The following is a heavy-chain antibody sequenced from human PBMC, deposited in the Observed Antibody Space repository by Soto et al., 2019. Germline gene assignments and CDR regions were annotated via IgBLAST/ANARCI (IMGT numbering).Heavy chain of an antibody. CDR3: ARGTGAAGPFDY. CDR2: INSDGSTT. CDR1: GFTFSSYW. D-gene: IGHD6-13*01. Sequence: HPGGSLRLSCAASGFTFSSYWMHWVRQAPGKGLVWVSRINSDGSTTNYVDSVKGRFTISRDNAKNTLYLQMNSLRAEDTAVYYCARGTGAAGPFDYWGQGTLVTVSS. V-gene: IGHV3-74*01. J-gene: IGHJ4*02.